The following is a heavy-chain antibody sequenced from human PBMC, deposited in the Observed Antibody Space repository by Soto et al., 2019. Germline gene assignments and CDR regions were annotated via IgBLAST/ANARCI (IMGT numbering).Heavy chain of an antibody. CDR2: INRDGSST. D-gene: IGHD2-2*01. V-gene: IGHV3-74*01. CDR1: GFSFSSHW. J-gene: IGHJ4*02. Sequence: EVQLVEAGGGLVQPGGSLRLSSAASGFSFSSHWMHWIRQAPEKGLVWVSHINRDGSSTAYADSVKGRFTISRDNAKNTLYLQMDSLRADDTAVYYCAKTPISYCSSTSCYRYFDYWGRGTLVTVSS. CDR3: AKTPISYCSSTSCYRYFDY.